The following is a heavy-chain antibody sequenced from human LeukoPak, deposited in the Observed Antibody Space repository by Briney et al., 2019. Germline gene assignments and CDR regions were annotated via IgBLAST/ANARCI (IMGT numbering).Heavy chain of an antibody. CDR1: GGSISSSSYY. CDR2: IHYSGST. J-gene: IGHJ1*01. Sequence: SETLSLTCTVSGGSISSSSYYWGWIRQPPGRGLEWIGSIHYSGSTYYNPSLKSRVTISLDTSKNQISLKLSSVTAADTAVYYCAKAPNSKWEPKTNFQHCGQGTLVTVSS. D-gene: IGHD1-26*01. V-gene: IGHV4-39*07. CDR3: AKAPNSKWEPKTNFQH.